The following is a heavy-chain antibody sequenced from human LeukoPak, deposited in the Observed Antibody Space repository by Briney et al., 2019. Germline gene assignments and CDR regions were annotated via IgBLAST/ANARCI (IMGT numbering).Heavy chain of an antibody. J-gene: IGHJ4*02. CDR2: ISNGSSYI. Sequence: PGGSLRLSCAASRFTFSTYSMNWVRQAPGEGLEWVSSISNGSSYIYYADSVKGRFTISRDNAKNSLYLQMNSLRAEDTAVYYCAREDGEAFDYWGQGTLVTVSS. V-gene: IGHV3-21*01. CDR1: RFTFSTYS. CDR3: AREDGEAFDY. D-gene: IGHD4-17*01.